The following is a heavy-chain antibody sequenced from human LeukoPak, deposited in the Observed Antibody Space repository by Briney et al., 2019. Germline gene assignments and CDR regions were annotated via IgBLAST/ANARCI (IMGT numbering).Heavy chain of an antibody. CDR3: ARGHAMIVGTFDY. Sequence: ASVKVSCKASGYTFTSYYMHWVRQAPGQGLEWMVIINPSGGSTSYAQKFQGRVTMTTDTSTSTAYMELRSLRSDDTAVYYCARGHAMIVGTFDYWGQGTLVTVSS. J-gene: IGHJ4*02. V-gene: IGHV1-46*01. CDR1: GYTFTSYY. CDR2: INPSGGST. D-gene: IGHD3-22*01.